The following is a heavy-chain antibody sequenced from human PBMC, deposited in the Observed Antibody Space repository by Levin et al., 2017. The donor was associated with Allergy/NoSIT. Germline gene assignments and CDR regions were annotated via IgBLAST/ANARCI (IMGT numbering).Heavy chain of an antibody. Sequence: AGGSLRLSCAASGFTFSSNAMDWVRQAPGKGLEWVAVISYDGSNKDYADSVKGRFTISRDNSKNTLYLQMNSLTVEDTAVYYCARDPDARRFRSYYYYYYMDVWGKGTTVTVSS. V-gene: IGHV3-30*01. CDR3: ARDPDARRFRSYYYYYYMDV. CDR1: GFTFSSNA. J-gene: IGHJ6*03. D-gene: IGHD1-14*01. CDR2: ISYDGSNK.